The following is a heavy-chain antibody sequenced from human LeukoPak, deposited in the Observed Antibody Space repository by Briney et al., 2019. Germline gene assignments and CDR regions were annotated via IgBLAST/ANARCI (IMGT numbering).Heavy chain of an antibody. J-gene: IGHJ4*02. D-gene: IGHD3-16*01. CDR2: INPSGDST. CDR1: GYTFTINH. CDR3: AKLATSDTGETY. V-gene: IGHV1-46*01. Sequence: GASVKVSCKASGYTFTINHIHWVRQAPGQRLEWMGVINPSGDSTTYAQNFQGRVTMTRDTSTSTVYMGLRSLRSEDTAIYYCAKLATSDTGETYWGQGTLVTVSS.